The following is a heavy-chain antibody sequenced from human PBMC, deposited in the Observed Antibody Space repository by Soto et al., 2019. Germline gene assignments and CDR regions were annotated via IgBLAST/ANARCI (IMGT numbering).Heavy chain of an antibody. CDR3: ATTPLVATIRWYFDL. Sequence: QVQLVQSGAEVKKPGSSVKVSCKASGGTFSSYVISWVRQAPGQGLEWMGGIIPISGTGKYAQKFQGRVTITADESASTASMERSSLRSEYTAVYYCATTPLVATIRWYFDLWGRGTLVALAA. D-gene: IGHD5-12*01. CDR2: IIPISGTG. CDR1: GGTFSSYV. V-gene: IGHV1-69*01. J-gene: IGHJ2*01.